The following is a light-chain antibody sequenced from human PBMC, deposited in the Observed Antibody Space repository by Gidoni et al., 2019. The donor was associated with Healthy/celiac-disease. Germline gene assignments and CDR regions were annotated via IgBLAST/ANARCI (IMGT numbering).Light chain of an antibody. CDR3: QQLNSYPLT. CDR2: AAS. Sequence: IQLTQPPSSLSASVGDSITITCRSSQGISSYLAWYQQKPGKAPKLRIYAASTLQSGVPSRFSGSGPGTDFTLTISSLQPEEFATYYCQQLNSYPLTFGGGTKVEIK. V-gene: IGKV1-9*01. CDR1: QGISSY. J-gene: IGKJ4*02.